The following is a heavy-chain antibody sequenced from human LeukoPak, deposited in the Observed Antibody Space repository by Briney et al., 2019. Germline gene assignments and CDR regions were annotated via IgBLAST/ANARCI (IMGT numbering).Heavy chain of an antibody. Sequence: GGSLRLSCAASGFTLGVYWMTWVRQAPGKGLEWVANINQDGSEKHYLDSVKGRFTISRDNPRNSLSLQMSSLRAEGTAIYYCARNSESLTHPKYWGQGTLVTVSS. V-gene: IGHV3-7*01. CDR2: INQDGSEK. J-gene: IGHJ4*02. D-gene: IGHD1-14*01. CDR1: GFTLGVYW. CDR3: ARNSESLTHPKY.